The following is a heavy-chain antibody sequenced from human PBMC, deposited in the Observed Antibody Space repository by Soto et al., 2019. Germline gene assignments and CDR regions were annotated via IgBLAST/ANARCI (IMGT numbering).Heavy chain of an antibody. CDR1: GYRFPDYW. CDR2: IYPGDSDT. CDR3: ARSPIRRGKAVAGREFDY. J-gene: IGHJ4*02. D-gene: IGHD6-19*01. Sequence: EVQLVQSGAEVKKPGESLKISCQGSGYRFPDYWIGWVRQMPGKGLEWVGIIYPGDSDTRYSPSFEGQVTISADKSITTAYLQWSNLKASDTAIYYCARSPIRRGKAVAGREFDYWGQGTRVTVSS. V-gene: IGHV5-51*01.